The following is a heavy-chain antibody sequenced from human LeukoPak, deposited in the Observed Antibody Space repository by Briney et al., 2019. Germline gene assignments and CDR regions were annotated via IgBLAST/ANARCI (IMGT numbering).Heavy chain of an antibody. V-gene: IGHV3-21*01. J-gene: IGHJ4*02. Sequence: GGSLRPSCAASGFTFSSYSMNWVRQAPGKGLEWASSISSSSSYIYYADSVKGRLTISRDNAKNSLYLQMNSLRAEDTAVYYCARGSGLAAADLLDYWGQGTLVTVSS. CDR1: GFTFSSYS. CDR3: ARGSGLAAADLLDY. CDR2: ISSSSSYI. D-gene: IGHD6-13*01.